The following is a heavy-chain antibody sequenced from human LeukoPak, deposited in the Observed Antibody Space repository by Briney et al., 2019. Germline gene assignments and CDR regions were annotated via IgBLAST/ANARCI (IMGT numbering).Heavy chain of an antibody. Sequence: PGGSLRLSCAASGFTFSDFWMHWVRQAPGKGLVWVSRINNDGSNRGYVGSVKGRFTISRDNAKNTLYLQMNSLRAEDTAVYYCARAIRYSGSYPYYFDYWGQGTLVTVSS. V-gene: IGHV3-74*01. CDR3: ARAIRYSGSYPYYFDY. D-gene: IGHD1-26*01. CDR1: GFTFSDFW. J-gene: IGHJ4*02. CDR2: INNDGSNR.